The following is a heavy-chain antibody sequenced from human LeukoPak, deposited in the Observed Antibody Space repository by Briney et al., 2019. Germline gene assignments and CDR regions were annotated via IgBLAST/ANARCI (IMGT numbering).Heavy chain of an antibody. CDR1: GFTFSSYA. D-gene: IGHD2-15*01. Sequence: GGSLRLSCAASGFTFSSYAMSWVRQAPGKGXXXXSAISGSGGSTYYADSVKGRFTISRDNSKNTLYLQMNSLRAEDTAVYYCAKGIAPSYYYFDYWGQGTLVTVSS. CDR3: AKGIAPSYYYFDY. CDR2: ISGSGGST. V-gene: IGHV3-23*01. J-gene: IGHJ4*02.